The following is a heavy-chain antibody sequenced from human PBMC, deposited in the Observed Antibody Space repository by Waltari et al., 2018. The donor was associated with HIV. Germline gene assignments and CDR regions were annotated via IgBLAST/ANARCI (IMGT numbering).Heavy chain of an antibody. J-gene: IGHJ4*02. V-gene: IGHV3-30*18. CDR1: GFALGGFD. D-gene: IGHD2-8*02. CDR2: SSFDGKKE. CDR3: AKDLSYGTDWPYFDK. Sequence: QVQLAESGGGVVQPGRSLKLSCAASGFALGGFDMHWVRQAPGKGLGWVTLSSFDGKKEYYSDSVKGRFTISRDNSGSRLFLQMNNLRPEDTGVYFCAKDLSYGTDWPYFDKRGQGTLVTVSS.